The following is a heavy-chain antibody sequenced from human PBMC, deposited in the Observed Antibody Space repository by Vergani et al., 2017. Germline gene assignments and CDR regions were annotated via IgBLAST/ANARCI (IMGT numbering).Heavy chain of an antibody. V-gene: IGHV3-11*05. CDR3: ARDLMVGAGLFDY. CDR1: GFPFSDYY. D-gene: IGHD2-15*01. J-gene: IGHJ4*02. CDR2: ISSSSSYT. Sequence: QVQLVESGGGLVKPGGSLRLSCAASGFPFSDYYMSWIRQAPGKGLEWVLYISSSSSYTNYADSVKGRFTISRDNAKNSLYLQMNSLRAEDTAVYYCARDLMVGAGLFDYWGQGTLVTVSS.